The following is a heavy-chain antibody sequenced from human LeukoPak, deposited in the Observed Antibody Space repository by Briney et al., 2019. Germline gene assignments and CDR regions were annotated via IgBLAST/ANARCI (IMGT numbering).Heavy chain of an antibody. Sequence: GGSLRLSCAASGFTFSSYSMNWVRQAPGKGLEWVSSISSSSSYIYYADSVKGRFTISRDNAKNSLYLQMNSLRAEDTAVYYCASGSGRGHYFDYWGQGTLVTVSS. V-gene: IGHV3-21*01. D-gene: IGHD3-10*01. J-gene: IGHJ4*02. CDR2: ISSSSSYI. CDR3: ASGSGRGHYFDY. CDR1: GFTFSSYS.